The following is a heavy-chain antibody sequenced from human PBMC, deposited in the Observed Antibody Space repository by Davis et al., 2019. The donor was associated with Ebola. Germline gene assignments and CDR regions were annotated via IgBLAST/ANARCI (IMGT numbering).Heavy chain of an antibody. CDR3: ARDLGLRFGEESYYYYYMDV. Sequence: SVKVSCKASGGTFSSYAISWVRQAPGQGLEWMGGIIPIFGTANYAQKFQGRVTITADESTSTAYMELSSLRSEDTAVYYCARDLGLRFGEESYYYYYMDVWGKGTTVTVSS. V-gene: IGHV1-69*13. D-gene: IGHD3-16*01. J-gene: IGHJ6*03. CDR2: IIPIFGTA. CDR1: GGTFSSYA.